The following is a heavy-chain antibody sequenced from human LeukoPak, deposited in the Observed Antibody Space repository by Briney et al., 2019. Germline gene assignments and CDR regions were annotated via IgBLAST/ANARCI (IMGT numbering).Heavy chain of an antibody. D-gene: IGHD3-22*01. J-gene: IGHJ5*02. CDR2: ISAYNGNT. CDR3: ARDRRAGYYYDSSGFNWFDP. CDR1: GYTFTSYG. V-gene: IGHV1-18*01. Sequence: GASVKVSCKASGYTFTSYGISWVRQAPGQGLEWMGWISAYNGNTNYAQKLQGRVTMTTDTSTSTAYMELRSLRSDDTAVYYCARDRRAGYYYDSSGFNWFDPWGQGTLVTVSS.